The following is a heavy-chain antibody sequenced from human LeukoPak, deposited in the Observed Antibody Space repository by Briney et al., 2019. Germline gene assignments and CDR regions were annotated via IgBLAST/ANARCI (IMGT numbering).Heavy chain of an antibody. V-gene: IGHV3-74*01. J-gene: IGHJ4*02. CDR2: INSDGSST. D-gene: IGHD1-26*01. CDR3: ARRYSGSYYDFDY. Sequence: PGGSLRLSCAASGFTFSSYWMHWVRQAPGKGLGWVSRINSDGSSTSYADSVKGRFTISRDNAKNTLYLQMNSLRAEDTAVYYCARRYSGSYYDFDYWGQGTLVTVSS. CDR1: GFTFSSYW.